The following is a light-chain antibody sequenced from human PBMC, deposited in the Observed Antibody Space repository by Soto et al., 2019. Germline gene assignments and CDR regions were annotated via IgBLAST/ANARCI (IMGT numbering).Light chain of an antibody. CDR1: QSVSSC. V-gene: IGKV3-20*01. J-gene: IGKJ1*01. CDR2: DAS. Sequence: DIVLTQSPSPLSFSPGQRATLSCTASQSVSSCLAWCQQKPGKAPRLLISDASDRASGIPDRFSGSGSGTDFTLTISSLLPEDVAVYYCQQYGDSPVTFGQGTKVDIK. CDR3: QQYGDSPVT.